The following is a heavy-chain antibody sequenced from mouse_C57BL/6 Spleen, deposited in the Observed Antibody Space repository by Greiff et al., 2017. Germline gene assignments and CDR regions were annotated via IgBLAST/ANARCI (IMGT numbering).Heavy chain of an antibody. CDR2: IDPSDSET. Sequence: QVQLQQSGAELVRPGSSVKLSCKASGYTFTSYWMHWVKQRPIQGLEWIGNIDPSDSETHYNQKFKDKATLTVDKSSSTAYMQLSSLTSEDSAVYYCAREVIYDRGFAYWGQGTLVTVSA. CDR1: GYTFTSYW. CDR3: AREVIYDRGFAY. J-gene: IGHJ3*01. V-gene: IGHV1-52*01. D-gene: IGHD2-12*01.